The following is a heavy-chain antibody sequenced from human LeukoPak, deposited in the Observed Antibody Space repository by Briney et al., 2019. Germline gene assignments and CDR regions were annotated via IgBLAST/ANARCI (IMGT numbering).Heavy chain of an antibody. CDR2: IYTDRST. CDR1: GFTVSTSY. Sequence: GGSLRLSCAASGFTVSTSYMSWVRQAPGKGLERVSVIYTDRSTYYADSVKGRFTISRDNSKNTPYLQMNSLRAEDTAFYYCARRYYAMDVWGQGTTVTVSS. V-gene: IGHV3-53*01. CDR3: ARRYYAMDV. J-gene: IGHJ6*02.